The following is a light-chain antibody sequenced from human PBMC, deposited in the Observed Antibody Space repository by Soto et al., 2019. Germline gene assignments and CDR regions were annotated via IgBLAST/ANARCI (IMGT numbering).Light chain of an antibody. CDR2: GAS. V-gene: IGKV3D-20*02. CDR1: QSVTSSY. Sequence: IVFTHSPGTLSFSPWERSTLSFRSSQSVTSSYLAWYQQKPGQAPRLLIYGASSRAAGIPDRFSGSGSGTDFTLTISRLEPEDFAVYYCQQRSSWPLTFGGGTKV. CDR3: QQRSSWPLT. J-gene: IGKJ4*01.